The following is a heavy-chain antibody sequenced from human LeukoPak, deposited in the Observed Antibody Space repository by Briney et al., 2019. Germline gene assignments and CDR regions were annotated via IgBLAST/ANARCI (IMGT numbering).Heavy chain of an antibody. CDR2: VTDSGRT. Sequence: SETLSLTCAAYGGSFSGYYWTWIRQPPGKGLEWIGEVTDSGRTNYDPSLKSRVSISVDTSENQFSLKLSSVTVADTAVYYCARAGWYDGLDIWGQGTTVTVSS. J-gene: IGHJ3*02. CDR3: ARAGWYDGLDI. D-gene: IGHD2-15*01. CDR1: GGSFSGYY. V-gene: IGHV4-34*09.